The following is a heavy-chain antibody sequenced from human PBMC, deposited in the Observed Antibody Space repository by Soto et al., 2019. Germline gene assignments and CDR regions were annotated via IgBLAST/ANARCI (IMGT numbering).Heavy chain of an antibody. CDR2: ISYDGSNK. CDR1: GFTFSSYG. Sequence: QVQLVESGGGVGQPGRSLRLSCAASGFTFSSYGIHWVRQAPGKGLEWVAVISYDGSNKYYADSVKGRFTISRDNSKNTLYLQMNSLRAEDTAVYYCARAGGLLLDYWGQGTLVTVSS. J-gene: IGHJ4*02. V-gene: IGHV3-30*03. D-gene: IGHD2-15*01. CDR3: ARAGGLLLDY.